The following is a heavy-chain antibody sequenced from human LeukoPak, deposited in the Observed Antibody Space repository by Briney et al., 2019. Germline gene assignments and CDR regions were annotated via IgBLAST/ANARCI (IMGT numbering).Heavy chain of an antibody. Sequence: GGSLRLSCAASGFTYSNYAMNWVRQAPGKGLEWVSAISGSGGSTYYADSVKGRFTISRDNSKNTLYLQMNSLRAEDTAVYYCAKDRSTTVTTFGSDYWGQGTLVTVSS. J-gene: IGHJ4*02. V-gene: IGHV3-23*01. D-gene: IGHD4-17*01. CDR2: ISGSGGST. CDR3: AKDRSTTVTTFGSDY. CDR1: GFTYSNYA.